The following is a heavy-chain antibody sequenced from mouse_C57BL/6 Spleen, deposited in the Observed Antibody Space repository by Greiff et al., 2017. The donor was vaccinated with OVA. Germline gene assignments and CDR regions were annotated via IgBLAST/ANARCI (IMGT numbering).Heavy chain of an antibody. Sequence: EVQLQESGPGLVKPSQSLSLTCSVTGYSITSGYYWNWIRQFPGNKLEWMGYISYDGSNNYNPSLKNRISITRDTSKNQFFLKLNSVTTEDTATYYCARGLGLLGNWYFDVWGTGTTVTVSS. CDR2: ISYDGSN. J-gene: IGHJ1*03. V-gene: IGHV3-6*01. CDR3: ARGLGLLGNWYFDV. D-gene: IGHD2-3*01. CDR1: GYSITSGYY.